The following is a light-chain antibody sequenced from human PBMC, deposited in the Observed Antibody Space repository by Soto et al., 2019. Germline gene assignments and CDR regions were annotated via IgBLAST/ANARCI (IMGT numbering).Light chain of an antibody. J-gene: IGLJ1*01. CDR1: SSDVGGYNY. Sequence: QSVLTQPASVSGSPGQSITISCTGTSSDVGGYNYISWYQQHPGKAPKLMIYDVSNRPSGVSNRFSGSKSGNTASLTISGLQADDEADYYCSSFTSSSTLVFGPGTKVTV. CDR2: DVS. CDR3: SSFTSSSTLV. V-gene: IGLV2-14*03.